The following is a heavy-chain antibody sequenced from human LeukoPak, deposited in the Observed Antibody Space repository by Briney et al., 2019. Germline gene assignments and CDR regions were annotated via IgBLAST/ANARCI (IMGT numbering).Heavy chain of an antibody. CDR3: ARGGITIFGVALAHFDY. V-gene: IGHV4-59*11. Sequence: SETLSLTCTVSGGSISSHYWSWIRQPPGKGLEWIGYIYYSGSTNYNPSLKSRVTISVDTSKNQFSLKLSSVTAADTAAYYCARGGITIFGVALAHFDYWGQGTLVTVSS. J-gene: IGHJ4*02. D-gene: IGHD3-3*01. CDR1: GGSISSHY. CDR2: IYYSGST.